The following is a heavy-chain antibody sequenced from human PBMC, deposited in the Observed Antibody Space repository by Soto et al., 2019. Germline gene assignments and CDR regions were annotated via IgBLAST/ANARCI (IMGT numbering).Heavy chain of an antibody. J-gene: IGHJ4*02. CDR1: GYPFTSYA. Sequence: XVKVSCKASGYPFTSYAMHWVRQAPGQRLEWMGWINAGNGNTKYSQKFQGRVTITRDTSASTAYMELSSLRSEDAAVYYCARGVAPYYFDYWGQGTLVTVSS. CDR2: INAGNGNT. CDR3: ARGVAPYYFDY. V-gene: IGHV1-3*01. D-gene: IGHD2-15*01.